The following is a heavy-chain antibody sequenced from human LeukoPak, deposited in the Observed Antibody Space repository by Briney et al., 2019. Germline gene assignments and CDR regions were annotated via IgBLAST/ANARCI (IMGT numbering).Heavy chain of an antibody. J-gene: IGHJ4*02. CDR2: IYYSGST. CDR3: ARSPNYYYDSRGYFPYYFDY. V-gene: IGHV4-59*02. Sequence: SETLSLTCTVSGGSVSSYYWSWIRQPPGQGLEWIGYIYYSGSTNYNPSLKSRVTISIDMSKNQFSLKLSSVTAADTAVYYCARSPNYYYDSRGYFPYYFDYWGQGTLVTVSS. CDR1: GGSVSSYY. D-gene: IGHD3-22*01.